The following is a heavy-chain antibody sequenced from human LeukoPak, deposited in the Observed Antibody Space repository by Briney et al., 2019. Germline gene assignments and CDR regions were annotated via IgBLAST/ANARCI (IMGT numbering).Heavy chain of an antibody. D-gene: IGHD5-12*01. CDR2: IYYSGST. V-gene: IGHV4-61*08. J-gene: IGHJ4*02. Sequence: SETLSLTCTVSGGSISSGDYYWSWIRQPPGKGLEWIGYIYYSGSTNYNPSLKSRVTISVDTSKNQFSLKLSSVTAADTAVYYCARGGDGYDRDIDYWGQGTLVTVPS. CDR1: GGSISSGDYY. CDR3: ARGGDGYDRDIDY.